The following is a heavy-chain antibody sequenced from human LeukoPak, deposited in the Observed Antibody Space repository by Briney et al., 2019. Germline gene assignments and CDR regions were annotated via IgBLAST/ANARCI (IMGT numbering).Heavy chain of an antibody. CDR1: GFTFSDYY. D-gene: IGHD1-14*01. CDR2: ISSSGSTA. V-gene: IGHV3-11*01. CDR3: ARGVEPLAANTLAY. J-gene: IGHJ4*02. Sequence: GGSLRLSCAASGFTFSDYYMSWIRQAPGKGLEWVSYISSSGSTANYADSVRGRVTISRDNAENSLYVQVDSLRAEDTAVYYCARGVEPLAANTLAYWGQGTLVTVSS.